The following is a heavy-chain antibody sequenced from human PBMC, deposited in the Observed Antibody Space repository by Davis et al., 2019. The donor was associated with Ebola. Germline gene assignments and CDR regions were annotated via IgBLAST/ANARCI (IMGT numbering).Heavy chain of an antibody. D-gene: IGHD6-19*01. CDR3: AKEVLEYSSGWQVDY. J-gene: IGHJ4*02. CDR1: VITFSSYA. V-gene: IGHV3-23*01. CDR2: ISGSGGST. Sequence: GESLKLSCTDSVITFSSYAMTWVRQAPGKGLEWVSAISGSGGSTYYADSVKGRFTISRDNSKNTLYLQMNSLRAEDTAVYYCAKEVLEYSSGWQVDYWGQGTLVTVSS.